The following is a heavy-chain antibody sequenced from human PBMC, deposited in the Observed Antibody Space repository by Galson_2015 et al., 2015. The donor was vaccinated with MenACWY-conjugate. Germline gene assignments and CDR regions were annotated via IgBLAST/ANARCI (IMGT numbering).Heavy chain of an antibody. Sequence: QSGAEVKKPGESLKISCKGSGYSFSTYWIGWVRQMPGKGLEWMGLISPDDSNTRYSPAFQGQVTISADRSISTAYLKWNILQASDTAIYYCARHPPGGRGMDVWGQGTTVTVSS. J-gene: IGHJ6*02. CDR2: ISPDDSNT. CDR1: GYSFSTYW. V-gene: IGHV5-51*01. CDR3: ARHPPGGRGMDV. D-gene: IGHD1-26*01.